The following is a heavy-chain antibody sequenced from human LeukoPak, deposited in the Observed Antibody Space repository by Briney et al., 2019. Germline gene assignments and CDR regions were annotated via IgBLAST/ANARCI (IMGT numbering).Heavy chain of an antibody. CDR3: ASLAAGSSFDY. CDR2: INSDGSST. D-gene: IGHD6-13*01. J-gene: IGHJ4*02. CDR1: GFTFSSYW. Sequence: GGSLRLSCAASGFTFSSYWMHWVRQAPGKGLVWVSRINSDGSSTSYADSVKGRFTISRDNAKNTLYLQMNSLRAEDTAVYYCASLAAGSSFDYWGQGTLVTVSS. V-gene: IGHV3-74*01.